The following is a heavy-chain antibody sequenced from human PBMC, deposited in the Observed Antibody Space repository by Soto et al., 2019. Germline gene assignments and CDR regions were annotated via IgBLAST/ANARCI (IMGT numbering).Heavy chain of an antibody. J-gene: IGHJ6*02. CDR3: ARGPTFSSGWYVSYYYYGMDV. D-gene: IGHD6-19*01. Sequence: GASVKVSCKAFGYTFTSYDINWVRQATGQGLEWMGWMNPNSGNTGYAQKFQGRVTMTRNTSISTAYMELSSLRSGDTAVYYCARGPTFSSGWYVSYYYYGMDVWGQGTTVTVSS. CDR2: MNPNSGNT. CDR1: GYTFTSYD. V-gene: IGHV1-8*01.